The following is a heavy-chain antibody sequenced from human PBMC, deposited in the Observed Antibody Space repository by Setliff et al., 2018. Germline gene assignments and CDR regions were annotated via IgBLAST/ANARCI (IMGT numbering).Heavy chain of an antibody. CDR3: ARDRPIAAAGTFIRYYYYYGMDV. J-gene: IGHJ6*02. CDR1: GGSISSYY. D-gene: IGHD6-13*01. Sequence: SETLSLTCTVSGGSISSYYWSWIRQPPGKGLEWIGYIYYSGSTNYNPSLKSRVTISVDTSKNQFSLKLSAVTAADTAVYYCARDRPIAAAGTFIRYYYYYGMDVWGQGTTVTVSS. V-gene: IGHV4-59*01. CDR2: IYYSGST.